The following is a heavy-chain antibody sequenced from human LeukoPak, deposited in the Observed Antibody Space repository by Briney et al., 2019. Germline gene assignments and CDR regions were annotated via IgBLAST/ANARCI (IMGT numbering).Heavy chain of an antibody. J-gene: IGHJ4*02. D-gene: IGHD5-18*01. CDR1: GFTFSSYA. Sequence: PGGSLRLSCAASGFTFSSYAMSWVRQAPGKGLEWVSAISGSGGSTYYADSVKGRFTISRDNSKNTLYLQMNSLRAEDTAEYYCANLGGYSYGFDYWGQGTLVTVSS. CDR2: ISGSGGST. CDR3: ANLGGYSYGFDY. V-gene: IGHV3-23*01.